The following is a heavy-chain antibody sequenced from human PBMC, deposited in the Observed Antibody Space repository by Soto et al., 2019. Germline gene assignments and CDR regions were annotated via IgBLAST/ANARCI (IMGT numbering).Heavy chain of an antibody. CDR1: GFDFTYYA. D-gene: IGHD1-26*01. V-gene: IGHV3-30*18. Sequence: QVQLVESGGGAVQPGESLRLSCVASGFDFTYYAMHWVRQAPGKGLESVAVMSSDGSKIHHTDSVKGRFTISRDNSKNTLYLQMNSLRKEDTAVYFCANDEGVGGPLGLFDYWGQGTLVSVSS. J-gene: IGHJ4*02. CDR2: MSSDGSKI. CDR3: ANDEGVGGPLGLFDY.